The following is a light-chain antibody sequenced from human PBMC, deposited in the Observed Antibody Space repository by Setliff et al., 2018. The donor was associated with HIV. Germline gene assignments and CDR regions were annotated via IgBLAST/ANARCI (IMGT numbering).Light chain of an antibody. V-gene: IGLV2-8*01. CDR2: EVS. CDR3: SSYAGNNNYV. J-gene: IGLJ1*01. Sequence: QSALTQPPSASGSPGQSVTISRTGTSSDVGRYNFVSWYQQHPGKAPKLMIYEVSKRPSGVPDRFSGSKSDNTASLTVSGLQAEDEADYYCSSYAGNNNYVFGTGTKGTVL. CDR1: SSDVGRYNF.